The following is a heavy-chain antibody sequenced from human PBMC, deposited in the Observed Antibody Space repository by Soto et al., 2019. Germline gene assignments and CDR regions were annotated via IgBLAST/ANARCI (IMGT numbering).Heavy chain of an antibody. CDR2: ISGSGAGT. J-gene: IGHJ4*02. CDR3: AKRDGYYLDF. V-gene: IGHV3-23*01. D-gene: IGHD3-22*01. CDR1: GFNFRAFA. Sequence: GGSLRLSCAASGFNFRAFAMSWVRQAPGKGLEWVSAISGSGAGTYYADSVKGRFTISRDNSKNTLYLQMSSLRVEDTAVYYCAKRDGYYLDFWGPGTLVNVSS.